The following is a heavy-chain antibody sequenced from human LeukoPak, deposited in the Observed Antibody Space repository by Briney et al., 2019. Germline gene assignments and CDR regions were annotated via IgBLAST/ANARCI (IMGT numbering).Heavy chain of an antibody. CDR2: INHSGST. V-gene: IGHV4-34*01. J-gene: IGHJ1*01. D-gene: IGHD6-13*01. Sequence: PSETLSLTCAVYGGSFSGYYWSWIRQPPGKGLEWIGEINHSGSTNYNPSLKSRVTISVDTSKNQFSLKLSSVTAADTAVYYCARRRQQLGYFQHRGQGTLVTVSS. CDR3: ARRRQQLGYFQH. CDR1: GGSFSGYY.